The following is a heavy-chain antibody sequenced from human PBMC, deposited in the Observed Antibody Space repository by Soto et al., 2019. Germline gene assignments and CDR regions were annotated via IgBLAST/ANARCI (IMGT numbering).Heavy chain of an antibody. CDR1: GFTFSSYA. D-gene: IGHD2-15*01. J-gene: IGHJ4*02. Sequence: PGGSLRLSCAASGFTFSSYAMHWVRQAPGKGLEWVAVISYDGSNKYYADSVKGRFTISRDNSKNTLYLQMNSLRAEDTAVYYCARAIYPIVVVVAATPEWGQGNLVTVS. V-gene: IGHV3-30-3*01. CDR3: ARAIYPIVVVVAATPE. CDR2: ISYDGSNK.